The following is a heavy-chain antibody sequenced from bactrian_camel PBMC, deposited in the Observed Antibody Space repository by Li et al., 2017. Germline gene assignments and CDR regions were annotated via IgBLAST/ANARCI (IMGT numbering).Heavy chain of an antibody. J-gene: IGHJ6*01. CDR1: GFGPKVYC. Sequence: QVQLVESGGGLVQPGGSLRLSCVGSGFGPKVYCMGWFRQAPGKEREGVAAVDSEGNTSYVESVKGRFTISQDKDKNTVYLEMNSLKPEDTAVYYCAADPKADSGGYYYYPLFGYWGQGTQVTVS. V-gene: IGHV3S53*01. CDR2: VDSEGNT. D-gene: IGHD2*01. CDR3: AADPKADSGGYYYYPLFGY.